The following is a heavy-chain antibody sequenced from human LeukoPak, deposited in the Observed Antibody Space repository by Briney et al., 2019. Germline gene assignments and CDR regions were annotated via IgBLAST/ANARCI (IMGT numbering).Heavy chain of an antibody. V-gene: IGHV1-18*01. CDR1: GYTFTSYG. D-gene: IGHD3-9*01. Sequence: ASVKVSCKASGYTFTSYGISWVRQAPGQGLEWVGWISAYNGNTNYAQKLQGRVTMTTDTSTSTAYMELRGLRSDDTAVYYCSRDYDILTPYRYYSDCCSQGTLATVSS. CDR2: ISAYNGNT. J-gene: IGHJ4*01. CDR3: SRDYDILTPYRYYSDC.